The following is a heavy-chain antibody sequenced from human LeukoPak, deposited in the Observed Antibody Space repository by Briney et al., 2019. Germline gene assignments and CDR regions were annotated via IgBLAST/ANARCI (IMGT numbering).Heavy chain of an antibody. D-gene: IGHD6-13*01. J-gene: IGHJ4*02. Sequence: ASVKVSCKASGYTFTSYDIHWVRQATGQGLEWMGWMNPNSGNTGYAQKFQGRVTMTRNTSISTAYMELSSLRSEDTAVYYCARGRYSSSWYSGIDYWGQGTLVTVSS. CDR1: GYTFTSYD. CDR3: ARGRYSSSWYSGIDY. V-gene: IGHV1-8*01. CDR2: MNPNSGNT.